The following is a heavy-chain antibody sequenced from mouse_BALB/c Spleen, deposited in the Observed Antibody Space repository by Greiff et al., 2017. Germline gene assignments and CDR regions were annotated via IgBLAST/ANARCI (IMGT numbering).Heavy chain of an antibody. D-gene: IGHD2-1*01. Sequence: EVMLVESGGGLVQPGGSRKLSCAASGFTFSSFGMHWVRQAPEKGLEWVAYISSGSSTIYYADTVKGRFTISRDNPKNTLFLQMTSLRSEDTAMYYCARSGYYGNFDYWGQGTTLTVSS. J-gene: IGHJ2*01. CDR3: ARSGYYGNFDY. V-gene: IGHV5-17*02. CDR2: ISSGSSTI. CDR1: GFTFSSFG.